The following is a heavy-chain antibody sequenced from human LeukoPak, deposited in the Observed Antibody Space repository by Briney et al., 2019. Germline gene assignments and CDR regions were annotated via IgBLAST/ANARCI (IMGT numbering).Heavy chain of an antibody. CDR3: AKVGPIAVAAYFDY. Sequence: GGSLRLSCAASGFTFDDYAIHWVRQAPGKGLEWVSLITGDGGSTFYADSVKGRFTISRDNSKNSLHLQMNSLRTDDTALYYCAKVGPIAVAAYFDYWGQGTLVTVSS. CDR2: ITGDGGST. CDR1: GFTFDDYA. J-gene: IGHJ4*02. D-gene: IGHD6-19*01. V-gene: IGHV3-43*02.